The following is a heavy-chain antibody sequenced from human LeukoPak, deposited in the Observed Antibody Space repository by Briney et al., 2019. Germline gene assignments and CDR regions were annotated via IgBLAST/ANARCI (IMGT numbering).Heavy chain of an antibody. CDR1: GGSISSGGYS. CDR3: ARRHLYGYFDY. CDR2: IYHSGST. Sequence: TSQTLSLTCAVSGGSISSGGYSWSWIRQPPGKGLEWIGYIYHSGSTYYNPSLKSRVTISVDRSKNQFSLKLSSVTAADTAVYYCARRHLYGYFDYWGQGTLVTISS. V-gene: IGHV4-30-2*01. J-gene: IGHJ4*02. D-gene: IGHD3-10*01.